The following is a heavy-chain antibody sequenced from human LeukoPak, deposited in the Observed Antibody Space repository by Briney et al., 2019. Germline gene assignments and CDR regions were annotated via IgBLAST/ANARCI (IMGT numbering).Heavy chain of an antibody. D-gene: IGHD1-14*01. Sequence: PGGSLRLSCAASGFTFSDYYMSWIRQAPGKGLEWVSYISSSSSYTNYADSVKGQFTISRDNAKNSLYLQMNSLRAEDTAVYYCVKVNLPFSNNMIFDDWGQGTRVTVAS. V-gene: IGHV3-11*05. CDR2: ISSSSSYT. CDR3: VKVNLPFSNNMIFDD. CDR1: GFTFSDYY. J-gene: IGHJ4*02.